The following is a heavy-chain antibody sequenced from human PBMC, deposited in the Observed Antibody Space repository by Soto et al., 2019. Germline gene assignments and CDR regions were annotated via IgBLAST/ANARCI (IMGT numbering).Heavy chain of an antibody. J-gene: IGHJ6*02. CDR3: AQGIICGGDCYSSYYGMDV. V-gene: IGHV1-58*01. Sequence: SVKVSCKTSGFTFSSSAVHWVRQARGHRLQWIGWIDVGSANANYAQMLQERVTISRDMSTSTAYMELSSLRPEDTAVYYCAQGIICGGDCYSSYYGMDVWGQGTTVTVSS. CDR2: IDVGSANA. CDR1: GFTFSSSA. D-gene: IGHD2-21*02.